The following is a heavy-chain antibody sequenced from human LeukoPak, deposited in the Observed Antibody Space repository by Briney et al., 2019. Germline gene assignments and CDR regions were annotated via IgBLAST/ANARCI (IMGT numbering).Heavy chain of an antibody. CDR3: ARDPVSSDVYNGMDV. D-gene: IGHD1-14*01. CDR1: GFTFSSNL. J-gene: IGHJ6*02. V-gene: IGHV3-21*01. Sequence: GGSLRLSCAASGFTFSSNLMHWVRQAPGRGLEWVSSISSSSSYIYYADSVKGRFTISRDNAKNSLYLQMNSLRAEDTAVYYCARDPVSSDVYNGMDVWGQGTTVTVSS. CDR2: ISSSSSYI.